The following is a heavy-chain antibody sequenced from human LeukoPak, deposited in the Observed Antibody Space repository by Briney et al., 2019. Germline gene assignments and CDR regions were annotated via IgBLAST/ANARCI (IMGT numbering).Heavy chain of an antibody. CDR2: ISSSGSTI. Sequence: GGSLRLSCAASGFTFSDYYMSWIRQAPGKGLEWVSYISSSGSTIYYADSVKGRFTISRDNAKNTLYLQMNSLRVEDTAVYYCARAVRWDGDLEYWGQGTLVTVSS. V-gene: IGHV3-11*04. J-gene: IGHJ4*02. CDR3: ARAVRWDGDLEY. CDR1: GFTFSDYY. D-gene: IGHD1-26*01.